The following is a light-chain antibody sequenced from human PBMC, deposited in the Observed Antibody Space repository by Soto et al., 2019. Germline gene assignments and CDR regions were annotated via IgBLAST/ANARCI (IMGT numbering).Light chain of an antibody. J-gene: IGKJ2*01. V-gene: IGKV3-20*01. CDR3: QHYVNSPYT. Sequence: IVFTQSPGTLSGSACASGPLSCRSSESLSNPYLAWYQHKPGQAPRLLIYGASNRATGIPDRFSGGGSGTDFTLTISRLEPEDFAMYYCQHYVNSPYTLGQGTKVDIK. CDR2: GAS. CDR1: ESLSNPY.